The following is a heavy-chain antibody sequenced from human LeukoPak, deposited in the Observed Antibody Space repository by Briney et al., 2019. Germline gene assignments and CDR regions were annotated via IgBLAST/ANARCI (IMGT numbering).Heavy chain of an antibody. Sequence: SETLSLTCTVSGGSISSSSYYWGWIRQPPGKGLEWIGSIYYSGSTYYKPSLKSRVTISVDASKNQFSLKMSSVTAADTAVYYCARLGLVQLWSFDYWGRGTLVTVSS. CDR3: ARLGLVQLWSFDY. D-gene: IGHD5-18*01. CDR1: GGSISSSSYY. J-gene: IGHJ4*02. CDR2: IYYSGST. V-gene: IGHV4-39*01.